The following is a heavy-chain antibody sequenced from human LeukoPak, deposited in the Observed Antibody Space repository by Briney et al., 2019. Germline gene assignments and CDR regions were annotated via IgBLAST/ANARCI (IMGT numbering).Heavy chain of an antibody. Sequence: SETLSLTCTVYGDSINEYYWNWIRQPAGKELEWVGRIYPSGSTHYNPSLKSRVTMSVDTSKNQFSLKLRSVTAADTAVYYCAREGSRDFWSGPVYYFDYWGQGTLVTVSS. CDR2: IYPSGST. J-gene: IGHJ4*02. CDR1: GDSINEYY. D-gene: IGHD3-3*01. CDR3: AREGSRDFWSGPVYYFDY. V-gene: IGHV4-4*07.